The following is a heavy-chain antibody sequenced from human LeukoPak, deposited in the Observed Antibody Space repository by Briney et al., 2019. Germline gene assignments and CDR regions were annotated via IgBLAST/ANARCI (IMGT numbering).Heavy chain of an antibody. D-gene: IGHD5-24*01. CDR1: GFTFSDYY. CDR2: ISSSGSTI. J-gene: IGHJ4*02. V-gene: IGHV3-11*01. CDR3: ARDQTVEMATTEDY. Sequence: PGGSLRLSCAASGFTFSDYYMSWIRQAPGKGLEWVSYISSSGSTIYYVDSVKGRFTISRDNAKNSLYLQMNSLRAEDTAVYYCARDQTVEMATTEDYWGQGTLVTVSS.